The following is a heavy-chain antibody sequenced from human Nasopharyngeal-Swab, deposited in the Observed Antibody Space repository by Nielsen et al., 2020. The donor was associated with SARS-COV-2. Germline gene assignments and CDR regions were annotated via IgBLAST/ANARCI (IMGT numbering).Heavy chain of an antibody. CDR3: ARHAARDYSYYYGMDV. D-gene: IGHD6-25*01. V-gene: IGHV5-51*01. CDR1: GSSFTNYW. CDR2: IYPGDSDT. Sequence: GGSLRLSCKASGSSFTNYWIGWVRQMPGKGLEWMGIIYPGDSDTRYSPSFQGQVTISADKSISTAYLHWSSLKASDAAMYFCARHAARDYSYYYGMDVWGQGTTVTVSS. J-gene: IGHJ6*02.